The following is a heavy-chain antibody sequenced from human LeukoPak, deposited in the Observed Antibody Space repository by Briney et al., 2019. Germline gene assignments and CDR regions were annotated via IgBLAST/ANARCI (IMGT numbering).Heavy chain of an antibody. CDR2: IAYSGNT. D-gene: IGHD5-18*01. J-gene: IGHJ6*03. CDR1: GVSGSYDS. Sequence: SETLSLTCTVSGVSGSYDSWSWIRQPPGQGLEWVCYIAYSGNTCYNPSLKSQITISGDPSKSELSLKLRSVTAADTAVYYCARRTRSFSYTYGDAYYYYYMDVWGKGTTVIVS. V-gene: IGHV4-59*02. CDR3: ARRTRSFSYTYGDAYYYYYMDV.